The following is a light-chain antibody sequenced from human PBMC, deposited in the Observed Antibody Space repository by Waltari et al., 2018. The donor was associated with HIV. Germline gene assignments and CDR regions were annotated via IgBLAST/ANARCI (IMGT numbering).Light chain of an antibody. V-gene: IGLV2-14*03. J-gene: IGLJ3*02. CDR2: DVR. CDR1: TSDSRFYTY. Sequence: QSALTQPASVSGSPGQSINISCSGITSDSRFYTYVSWYQQHPRSVPRLIIYDVRRRPSGLSDRFSGSQSGDTASLTISGLRTEDEANYYCASNTFGNILVFGGGTKVTVL. CDR3: ASNTFGNILV.